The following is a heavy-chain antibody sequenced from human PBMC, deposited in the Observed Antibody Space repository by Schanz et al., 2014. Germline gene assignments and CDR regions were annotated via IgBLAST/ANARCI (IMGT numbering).Heavy chain of an antibody. J-gene: IGHJ3*02. CDR3: TRGGYSYALSAFDI. CDR1: GYTFVSYS. D-gene: IGHD5-18*01. V-gene: IGHV1-46*01. CDR2: VNPSVRGT. Sequence: QVQLVQSGAEMKKPGASVKVSCKASGYTFVSYSMHWVRQAPGQGLEWMGIVNPSVRGTHFAREFQGRVTVTSDTSTSTVYMELSGLRSEDTAVYYCTRGGYSYALSAFDIWGQGTMVTVSS.